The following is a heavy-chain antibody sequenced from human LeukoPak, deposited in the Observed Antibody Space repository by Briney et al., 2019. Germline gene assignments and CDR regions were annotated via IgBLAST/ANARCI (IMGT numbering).Heavy chain of an antibody. CDR3: ARDHDDYGGSNWFDP. CDR2: ISSNGGST. D-gene: IGHD4-23*01. CDR1: GFTFSSYA. J-gene: IGHJ5*02. V-gene: IGHV3-64*01. Sequence: GRSLRLSCAASGFTFSSYAMHWVRQAPGKGLEYVSAISSNGGSTYYANSVKGRFTISRDNSKNTLYLQMGSLRAEDMAVYYCARDHDDYGGSNWFDPWGQGTLVTVSS.